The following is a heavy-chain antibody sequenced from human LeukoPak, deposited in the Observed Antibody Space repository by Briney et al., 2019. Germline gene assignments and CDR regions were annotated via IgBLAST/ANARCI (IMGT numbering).Heavy chain of an antibody. Sequence: SVKVSCKASGGTFSSYAISWVRQAPGQGLEWMGGIIPIFGTANYAQKFQGRVTITTDESTSTAYMELSSLRSEDTAVYYCARVPAATLNWFDPWGQGTLVTFSS. CDR1: GGTFSSYA. D-gene: IGHD2-2*01. CDR2: IIPIFGTA. J-gene: IGHJ5*02. V-gene: IGHV1-69*05. CDR3: ARVPAATLNWFDP.